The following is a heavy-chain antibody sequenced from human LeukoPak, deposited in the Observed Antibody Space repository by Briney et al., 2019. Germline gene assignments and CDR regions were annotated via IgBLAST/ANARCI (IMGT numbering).Heavy chain of an antibody. D-gene: IGHD3-22*01. CDR3: AKRGVVIRVILVGFHKETYYFDS. J-gene: IGHJ4*02. CDR1: GITLSNYG. V-gene: IGHV3-23*01. CDR2: ISGSGGST. Sequence: GGSLRLSCAVSGITLSNYGMSWVRQAPGKGLEWVAGISGSGGSTNYADSVKGRFTISRDNPKNTLYLQMNSLRAEDTAVYFCAKRGVVIRVILVGFHKETYYFDSWGQGALVTVSS.